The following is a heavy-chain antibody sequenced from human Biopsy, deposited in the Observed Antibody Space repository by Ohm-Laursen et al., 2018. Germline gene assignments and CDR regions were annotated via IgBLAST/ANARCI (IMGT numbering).Heavy chain of an antibody. CDR3: ARRSAANWYFNL. J-gene: IGHJ2*01. D-gene: IGHD6-25*01. V-gene: IGHV4-59*08. CDR2: IYNTGDT. Sequence: GTLSLTCTVSGGSITSYSWSWIRQPPGKGLEPIGYIYNTGDTTYNPSLQGRVTISLDTSNNQLSLRLRSVTAADAAVYYCARRSAANWYFNLWGRGTLVTVSS. CDR1: GGSITSYS.